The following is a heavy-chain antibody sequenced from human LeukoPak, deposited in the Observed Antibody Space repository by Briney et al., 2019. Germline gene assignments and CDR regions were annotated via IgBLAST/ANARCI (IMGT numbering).Heavy chain of an antibody. Sequence: ASVKVSCKASGYTFTGYYMHWVRQAPGQGLEWMGWINPNSGGTNYAQKFQGRVTMTRDTSISTAYMELSRLRSDDTAVYYCARGPGVLTGYYSIWFDPRGQGTLVTVSS. J-gene: IGHJ5*02. CDR2: INPNSGGT. CDR1: GYTFTGYY. V-gene: IGHV1-2*02. D-gene: IGHD3-9*01. CDR3: ARGPGVLTGYYSIWFDP.